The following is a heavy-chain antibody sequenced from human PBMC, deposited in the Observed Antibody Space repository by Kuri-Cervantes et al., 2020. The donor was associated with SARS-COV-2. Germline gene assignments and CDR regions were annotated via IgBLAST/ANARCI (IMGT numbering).Heavy chain of an antibody. CDR2: ISWNRGTI. D-gene: IGHD3-10*01. Sequence: GGSLRLSCAASGFTFDDYAMHWVRQAPGKGLEWVSGISWNRGTIVYADSVKGRFAISRDNAKNSLYLQLNSLRAEDTALYYCAKKGIGYGSTLGYFDLWGRGTLVTVSS. J-gene: IGHJ2*01. CDR1: GFTFDDYA. V-gene: IGHV3-9*01. CDR3: AKKGIGYGSTLGYFDL.